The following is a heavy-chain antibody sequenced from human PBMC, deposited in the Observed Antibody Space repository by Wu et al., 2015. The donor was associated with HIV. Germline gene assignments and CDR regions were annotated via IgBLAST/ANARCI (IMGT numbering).Heavy chain of an antibody. Sequence: QVQLVQSGAELRKPGASVKVSCKASGYTFTTYEINWVRQTSGQGLEWMGWLDPKSGNTNYAQKLQGRVTMTTDTSTSTAYMELRSLRSDDTAVYYCARARSRITMIVVVITEYFDYWGQGTLVTVSS. D-gene: IGHD3-22*01. CDR3: ARARSRITMIVVVITEYFDY. V-gene: IGHV1-8*01. CDR2: LDPKSGNT. J-gene: IGHJ4*02. CDR1: GYTFTTYE.